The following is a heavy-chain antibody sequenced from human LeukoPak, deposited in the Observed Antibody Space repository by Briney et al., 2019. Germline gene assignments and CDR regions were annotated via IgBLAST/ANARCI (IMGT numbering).Heavy chain of an antibody. Sequence: SVTVSCKASGGTFSSYAISWVRQAPGQGLEWMGGIIPIFGTANYAQKFQGRVTITADESTSTAYMELSSLRSEDTAVYYCARELHDILTGYYRYYFDYWGQGTLVTVSS. CDR1: GGTFSSYA. CDR2: IIPIFGTA. CDR3: ARELHDILTGYYRYYFDY. J-gene: IGHJ4*02. D-gene: IGHD3-9*01. V-gene: IGHV1-69*13.